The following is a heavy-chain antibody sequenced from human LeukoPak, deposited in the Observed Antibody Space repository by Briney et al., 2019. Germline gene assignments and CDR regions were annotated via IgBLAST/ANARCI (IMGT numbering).Heavy chain of an antibody. Sequence: GGSLRLSCADSGFTFRSYSMNWVRQAPGKGLEWVSSISSSSKYIYYADSVKGRFTISRDNAKNSLYLQMNSLRAEDTATYYCARGLVPAAVEFDYWSQGTLVTVSS. CDR1: GFTFRSYS. CDR3: ARGLVPAAVEFDY. D-gene: IGHD2-2*01. J-gene: IGHJ4*02. V-gene: IGHV3-21*01. CDR2: ISSSSKYI.